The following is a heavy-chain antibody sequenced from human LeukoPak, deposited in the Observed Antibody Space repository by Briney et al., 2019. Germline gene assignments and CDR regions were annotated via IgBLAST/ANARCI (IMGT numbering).Heavy chain of an antibody. J-gene: IGHJ4*02. CDR1: GFTFGSYG. CDR3: ASLKGVDY. CDR2: IKQDGSEK. D-gene: IGHD3-9*01. Sequence: PGGSLRLSCAASGFTFGSYGMHWVRQAPGKGLEWVANIKQDGSEKYYVDSVKGRFTISRDNAKNSLYLQMNSLRAEDTAVYYCASLKGVDYWGQGTLVTVSS. V-gene: IGHV3-7*01.